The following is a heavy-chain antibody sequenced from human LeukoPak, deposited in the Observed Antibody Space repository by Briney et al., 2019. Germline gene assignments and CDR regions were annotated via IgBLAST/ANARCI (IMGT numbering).Heavy chain of an antibody. V-gene: IGHV3-53*01. D-gene: IGHD3-10*01. CDR2: IYNGGTT. Sequence: PGGSLRLPCAASGFAVSSNYMSWVRQAPGRGLEWVSVIYNGGTTYYADSVKGRFTISRDNSRNTLYLQMNSLRVEDTAVYYCAREGASSLVRGVIGYWGQGTLVTVSS. CDR1: GFAVSSNY. J-gene: IGHJ4*02. CDR3: AREGASSLVRGVIGY.